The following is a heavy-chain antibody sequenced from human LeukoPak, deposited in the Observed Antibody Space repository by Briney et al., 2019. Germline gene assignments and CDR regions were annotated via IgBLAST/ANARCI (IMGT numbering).Heavy chain of an antibody. CDR3: ARRSVSPRSAWIQLWSLDY. J-gene: IGHJ4*02. Sequence: GESLKISCKGSGYSFTSYWIGWVRQMPGKGLEWMGIIYPGDSDTRYSPSFQGQVTISADKSISTAYLQWSSLKASDTAMYYCARRSVSPRSAWIQLWSLDYWGQGTLVTVSS. V-gene: IGHV5-51*01. CDR2: IYPGDSDT. D-gene: IGHD5-18*01. CDR1: GYSFTSYW.